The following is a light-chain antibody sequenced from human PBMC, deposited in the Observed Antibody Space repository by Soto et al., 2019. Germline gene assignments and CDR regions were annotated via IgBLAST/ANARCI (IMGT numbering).Light chain of an antibody. CDR3: ETWDSNTHV. Sequence: QLVLTQSSSASASLGSSVKLTCTLSSGHSSYIIAWHQQQPGKAPRYLMKLEGSGSYNTGSGVPDRFSGSSSGADRYLTISILQFEDEADYYCETWDSNTHVFGGGTKLTVL. J-gene: IGLJ3*02. CDR1: SGHSSYI. CDR2: LEGSGSY. V-gene: IGLV4-60*02.